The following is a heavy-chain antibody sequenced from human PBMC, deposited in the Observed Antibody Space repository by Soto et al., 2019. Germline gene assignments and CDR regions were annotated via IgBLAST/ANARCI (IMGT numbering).Heavy chain of an antibody. J-gene: IGHJ6*03. D-gene: IGHD3-10*01. CDR2: INAGNGNT. CDR1: GDTFTCYG. Sequence: GASLKVSCKASGDTFTCYGMHWVRQSPGQRLEWMGWINAGNGNTKYSQKFQGRVTITRDTSASTAYMELSSLRSEDTAVYYCARDPLMVRGVRGSFHYYYYMDVWGKGTTVTVSS. CDR3: ARDPLMVRGVRGSFHYYYYMDV. V-gene: IGHV1-3*01.